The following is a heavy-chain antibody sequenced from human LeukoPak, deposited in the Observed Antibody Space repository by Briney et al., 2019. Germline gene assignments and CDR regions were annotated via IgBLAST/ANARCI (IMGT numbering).Heavy chain of an antibody. J-gene: IGHJ6*03. CDR1: GFTFSSYW. CDR3: ARSTSEGYYYYYYYMDV. CDR2: IKQDGSEK. Sequence: GGSLRLSCAASGFTFSSYWMSWVRQAPGKGLEWVANIKQDGSEKYYVDSVKGRFTISRDNAKNSLYLQMNSLRAEDTAVYYCARSTSEGYYYYYYYMDVWGKGTTVTVSS. V-gene: IGHV3-7*01.